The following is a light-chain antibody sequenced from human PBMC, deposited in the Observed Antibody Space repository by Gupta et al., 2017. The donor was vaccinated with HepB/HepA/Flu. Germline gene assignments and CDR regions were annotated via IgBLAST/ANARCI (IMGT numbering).Light chain of an antibody. J-gene: IGLJ3*02. CDR3: SSYAGSNNLV. CDR1: SSDVGGYNY. Sequence: QSALTQPPSASGSPGPSVTISCTGTSSDVGGYNYVSWYQQHPGKAPKLMVYEVSKRPSGVPDRFSGSKAGNTASLTVSGLKAEDEADYYCSSYAGSNNLVFGGGTKLTVL. V-gene: IGLV2-8*01. CDR2: EVS.